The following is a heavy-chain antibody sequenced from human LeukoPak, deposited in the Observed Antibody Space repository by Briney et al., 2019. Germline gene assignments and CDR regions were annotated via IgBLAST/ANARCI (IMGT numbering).Heavy chain of an antibody. V-gene: IGHV4-59*01. CDR1: GGSISSYY. Sequence: SETLSLTCTVSGGSISSYYWSWLRQPPGKGLEWIGYIYYSGSTNYNPSFKSRLTISVDTSKNQFSLNLRSVTAADTAVYYCARSYGDYSPLGHWGQGTLVTVSS. D-gene: IGHD4-17*01. J-gene: IGHJ4*02. CDR2: IYYSGST. CDR3: ARSYGDYSPLGH.